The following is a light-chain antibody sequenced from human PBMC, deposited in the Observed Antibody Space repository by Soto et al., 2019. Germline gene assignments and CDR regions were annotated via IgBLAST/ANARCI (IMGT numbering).Light chain of an antibody. J-gene: IGKJ1*01. CDR1: QSVSNKY. V-gene: IGKV3-20*01. CDR3: QQYGGTPWT. Sequence: EIVLTQSPDTLSVSPGERATLSCRASQSVSNKYLAWYQQKAGQAPRPLSYAASSRAPGVPDRFRGSGSGTEFSLTISRLEPEDFEVYYCQQYGGTPWTFGQGTKVDIK. CDR2: AAS.